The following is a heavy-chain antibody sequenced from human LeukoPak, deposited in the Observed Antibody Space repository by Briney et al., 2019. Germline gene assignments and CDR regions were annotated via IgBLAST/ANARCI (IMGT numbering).Heavy chain of an antibody. CDR1: GYTLTELS. J-gene: IGHJ6*03. CDR3: ARGRGGSGRYYFYYYYYMDV. V-gene: IGHV1-24*01. D-gene: IGHD3-10*01. CDR2: FDPEDGET. Sequence: ASVKVSCKVSGYTLTELSMHWVRQAPGKGLEWMGGFDPEDGETIYAQKFQGRVTMTEDTSTDTAYMELSSLRSEDTAVYYCARGRGGSGRYYFYYYYYMDVWGKGTTVTISS.